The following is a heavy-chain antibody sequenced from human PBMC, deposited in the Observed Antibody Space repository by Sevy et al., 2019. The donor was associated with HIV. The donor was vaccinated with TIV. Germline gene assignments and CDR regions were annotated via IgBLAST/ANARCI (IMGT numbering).Heavy chain of an antibody. D-gene: IGHD6-13*01. CDR3: ARSIAAAGTATDY. Sequence: GGSLRLSCAASGFTFSSYSMNWVRQAPGKGLEWVSYISSSSSTIYYADSVKGRFTISRDNAKNSLYLQMNILRDEDTAVYYCARSIAAAGTATDYWGQGTLVTVSS. V-gene: IGHV3-48*02. CDR2: ISSSSSTI. J-gene: IGHJ4*02. CDR1: GFTFSSYS.